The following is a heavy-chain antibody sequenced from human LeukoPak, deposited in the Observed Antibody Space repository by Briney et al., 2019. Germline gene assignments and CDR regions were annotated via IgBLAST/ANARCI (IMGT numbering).Heavy chain of an antibody. V-gene: IGHV3-30*18. J-gene: IGHJ4*02. Sequence: PGRSLRLSCAASGFTFSSYGMHWVRQAPGKGLEWVAVISYDGSNKFYADSVKGRFTISRDNSKNTLYLQMNSLRAEDTAVYYCAKGYGDFFDYWGQGTLVTVSS. CDR3: AKGYGDFFDY. D-gene: IGHD4-17*01. CDR2: ISYDGSNK. CDR1: GFTFSSYG.